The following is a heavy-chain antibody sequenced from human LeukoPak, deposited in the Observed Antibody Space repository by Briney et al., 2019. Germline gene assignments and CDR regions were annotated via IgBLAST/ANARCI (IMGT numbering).Heavy chain of an antibody. J-gene: IGHJ4*02. V-gene: IGHV4-31*03. CDR1: GGSISSGGYY. CDR2: IYYSGST. D-gene: IGHD3-10*01. Sequence: SQSLSLTCTVSGGSISSGGYYWSWIRQHPGKGLEWIGCIYYSGSTYYNPSLKSRVTISVDTSKNQFSLKLSSVTAADTAVYYCARARPPVYYYGSGSSYYFDYWGQGTLITVSS. CDR3: ARARPPVYYYGSGSSYYFDY.